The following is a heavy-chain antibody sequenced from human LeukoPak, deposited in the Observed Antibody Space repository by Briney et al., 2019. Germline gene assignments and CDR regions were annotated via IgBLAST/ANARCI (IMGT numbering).Heavy chain of an antibody. J-gene: IGHJ4*02. V-gene: IGHV4-39*01. D-gene: IGHD3-10*01. CDR3: ARLDGSLAHISGSYPDF. Sequence: SETLSLTCTVSGDSFTNTDFFWGWIRQPPGKGLEWIANIDDSGRIYSNPSLRSRATMSRDMSKNQFSLKVTSVTAADTAVYYCARLDGSLAHISGSYPDFWGQGILVTVSS. CDR1: GDSFTNTDFF. CDR2: IDDSGRI.